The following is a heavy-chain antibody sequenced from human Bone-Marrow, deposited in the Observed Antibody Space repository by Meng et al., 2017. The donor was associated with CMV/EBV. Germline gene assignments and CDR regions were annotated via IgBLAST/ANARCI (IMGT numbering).Heavy chain of an antibody. D-gene: IGHD2-21*01. CDR3: ARSYCGGDCYSRWWFDP. Sequence: SSNSATWNWIRQAPSRGLEWLGWTYYRSKWYNDYAVSVKSRITINPDTSKNQFSLQLNSVTPEDTAVYYCARSYCGGDCYSRWWFDPWGQGTLVTVS. CDR2: TYYRSKWYN. V-gene: IGHV6-1*01. J-gene: IGHJ5*02. CDR1: SSNSAT.